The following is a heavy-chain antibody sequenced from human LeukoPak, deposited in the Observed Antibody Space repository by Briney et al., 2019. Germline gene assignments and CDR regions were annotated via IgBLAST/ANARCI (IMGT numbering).Heavy chain of an antibody. Sequence: SETLSLTCAVYGGSFSGYYWSWIRQPPGKGLEWIGEINHSGSTNYNPSLKSRVTISVDTSKNQFSLKLSSVTAADTAVYYCARRPVSLHYYYYGMDVWGQGTTVTVSS. CDR2: INHSGST. V-gene: IGHV4-34*01. CDR3: ARRPVSLHYYYYGMDV. J-gene: IGHJ6*02. CDR1: GGSFSGYY.